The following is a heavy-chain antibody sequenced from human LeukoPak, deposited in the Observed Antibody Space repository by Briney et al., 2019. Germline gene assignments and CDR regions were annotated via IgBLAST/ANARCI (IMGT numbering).Heavy chain of an antibody. CDR1: GDSISSSNW. CDR3: ARAKGSGSYPLANYYYYGMDV. J-gene: IGHJ6*02. V-gene: IGHV4-4*02. D-gene: IGHD3-10*01. Sequence: SETLSLTCAVSGDSISSSNWWSWVRQPPGKGLEWLGEIYHRGNIDYNPSFKSRITISIDKSKNQFSLKLSSVTAADTAVYYCARAKGSGSYPLANYYYYGMDVWGQGTSVTVSS. CDR2: IYHRGNI.